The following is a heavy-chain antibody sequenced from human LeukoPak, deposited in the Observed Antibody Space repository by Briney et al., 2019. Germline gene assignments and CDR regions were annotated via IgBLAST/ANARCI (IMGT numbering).Heavy chain of an antibody. D-gene: IGHD2-2*01. V-gene: IGHV3-30-3*01. CDR2: ISYDGGNK. Sequence: PGGSLRLSCAASGFTFSSYAMHWVRQAPGKGLEWVAVISYDGGNKYYADSVKGRFTISRDNSKNTLYLQMNSLRAEDTAVYYCARDLRQLQEFDYWGQGTLVTVSS. CDR1: GFTFSSYA. J-gene: IGHJ4*02. CDR3: ARDLRQLQEFDY.